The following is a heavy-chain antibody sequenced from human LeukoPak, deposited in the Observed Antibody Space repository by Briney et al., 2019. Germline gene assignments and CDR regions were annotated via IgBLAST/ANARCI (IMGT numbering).Heavy chain of an antibody. D-gene: IGHD1-14*01. J-gene: IGHJ4*02. CDR3: ARGVEPLAANTLAY. CDR2: LYSDGNT. V-gene: IGHV3-53*01. CDR1: GCTLSTND. Sequence: GGALRLSCAASGCTLSTNDMRWVRQASGKGLEWASVLYSDGNTKYADSVQGRFTISRDNSKNTLYLEMNSLSPDDTAVYYCARGVEPLAANTLAYWGQGTLVTVSS.